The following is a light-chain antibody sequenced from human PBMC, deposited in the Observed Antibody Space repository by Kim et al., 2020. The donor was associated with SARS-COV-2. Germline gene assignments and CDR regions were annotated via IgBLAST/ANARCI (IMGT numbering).Light chain of an antibody. V-gene: IGLV1-40*01. CDR2: GYN. Sequence: RLTISCTGTSAKIGARYDVHWYQHLPGPAPKLLIYGYNNRPSGVPARFSGSKSGTSASLAITGLQAEDEADYYCQSYDNSLSVWVFGGGTQLTVL. CDR1: SAKIGARYD. CDR3: QSYDNSLSVWV. J-gene: IGLJ3*02.